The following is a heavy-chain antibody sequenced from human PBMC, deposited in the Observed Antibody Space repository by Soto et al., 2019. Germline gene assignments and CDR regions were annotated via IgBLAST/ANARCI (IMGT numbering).Heavy chain of an antibody. CDR1: GGTFSTFG. V-gene: IGHV1-69*13. CDR2: IIPFFGTA. D-gene: IGHD3-16*01. J-gene: IGHJ4*02. Sequence: SVKVSCKASGGTFSTFGFSWVRQAPGQGLEWMGGIIPFFGTAKYSQKFEDRITVTADESTSTVYMDLTSLTSEDTAIYYCARSAPMDAGDKYYYDFWGQGALVTSPQ. CDR3: ARSAPMDAGDKYYYDF.